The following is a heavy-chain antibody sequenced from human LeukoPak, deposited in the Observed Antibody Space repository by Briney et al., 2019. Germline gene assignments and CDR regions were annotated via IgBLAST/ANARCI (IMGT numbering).Heavy chain of an antibody. V-gene: IGHV3-30-3*01. CDR1: GFTFSNSG. J-gene: IGHJ4*02. CDR3: ARDKYGYNTPIDY. Sequence: GGSLRLSCAASGFTFSNSGMYWGRQAPGKGLKWVAVISYDGSNKYHADSVKGRFTISRDNSKNTLSLQMNSLRLEDTAVYYCARDKYGYNTPIDYWGQGTLVTVSS. D-gene: IGHD5-24*01. CDR2: ISYDGSNK.